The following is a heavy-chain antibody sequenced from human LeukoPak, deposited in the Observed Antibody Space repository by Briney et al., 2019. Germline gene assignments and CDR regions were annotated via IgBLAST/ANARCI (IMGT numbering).Heavy chain of an antibody. D-gene: IGHD3-3*01. CDR2: IIPILGIA. V-gene: IGHV1-69*04. Sequence: SVNVSCKASGGTFSSYAISWVRQAPGQGLEWMGRIIPILGIANYAQKFQGRVTITADKSTSTAYMELSSLRSEDTAVYYCARGDFWSGYTYYYYGMDVWGQGTTVTVSS. CDR3: ARGDFWSGYTYYYYGMDV. CDR1: GGTFSSYA. J-gene: IGHJ6*02.